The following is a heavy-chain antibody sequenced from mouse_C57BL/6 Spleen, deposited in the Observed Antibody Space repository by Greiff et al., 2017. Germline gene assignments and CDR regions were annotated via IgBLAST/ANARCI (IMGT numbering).Heavy chain of an antibody. Sequence: QVQLQQSGAELVRPGTSVKVSCKASGYAFTNYLIEWVKQRPGQGLEWIGVINPGSGGTNYNEKFKGKATLTADKSSSTAYMQLSSLTSEDSAVYFCAKVAGKDYFDYWGQGTTLTVSS. CDR3: AKVAGKDYFDY. CDR1: GYAFTNYL. D-gene: IGHD4-1*01. J-gene: IGHJ2*01. CDR2: INPGSGGT. V-gene: IGHV1-54*01.